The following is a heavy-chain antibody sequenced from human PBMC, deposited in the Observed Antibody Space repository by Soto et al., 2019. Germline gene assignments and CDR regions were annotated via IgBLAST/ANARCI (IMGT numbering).Heavy chain of an antibody. J-gene: IGHJ3*02. Sequence: QVQLVQSGAEVKKPGSSVKVSCKDSGGTFSTYSMFWVRQAPGHGLEWMGRIIPMLGVRNYAQRLQDRVTIIADKSTATVHMELSSLRSEDTALYYCTIGSWSGEVFDIWGQGTMVTVSS. CDR2: IIPMLGVR. CDR1: GGTFSTYS. CDR3: TIGSWSGEVFDI. D-gene: IGHD2-21*01. V-gene: IGHV1-69*02.